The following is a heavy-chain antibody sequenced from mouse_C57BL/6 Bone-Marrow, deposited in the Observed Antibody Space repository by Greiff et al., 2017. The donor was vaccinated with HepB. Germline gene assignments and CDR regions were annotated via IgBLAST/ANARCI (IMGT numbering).Heavy chain of an antibody. CDR3: AGDNYGSSYGYFDV. CDR2: ITHSGET. V-gene: IGHV12-3*01. J-gene: IGHJ1*03. Sequence: VQRVESGPGLVKPSQSLFLTCSITGFPITSGYYWIWIRQSPGKPLEWMGYITHSGETFYNPSLQSPISITRETSKNQFFLQLNSVTTEDTAMYYCAGDNYGSSYGYFDVWGTGTTVTVSS. D-gene: IGHD1-1*01. CDR1: GFPITSGYY.